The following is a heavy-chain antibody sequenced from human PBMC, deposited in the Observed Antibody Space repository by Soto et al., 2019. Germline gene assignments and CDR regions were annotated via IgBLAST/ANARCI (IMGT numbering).Heavy chain of an antibody. CDR3: ARERERVFDF. D-gene: IGHD1-1*01. CDR1: RFTFSSFA. Sequence: GGSLRLSCAASRFTFSSFAMHWVRQAPGKGLEWVAVIAYDGRNKYYADSVKGRFTISRDNSKNTLYLQMNSLRIEDTAVYYCARERERVFDFWGQGPLVTVSS. V-gene: IGHV3-30*04. CDR2: IAYDGRNK. J-gene: IGHJ4*02.